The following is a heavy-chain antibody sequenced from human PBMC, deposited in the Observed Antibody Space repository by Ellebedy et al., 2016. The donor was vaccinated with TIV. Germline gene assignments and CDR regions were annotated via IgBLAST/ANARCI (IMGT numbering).Heavy chain of an antibody. V-gene: IGHV3-53*01. CDR1: GFSVSSPY. CDR3: VSHEIGYFDY. CDR2: IWSIGSGGANT. J-gene: IGHJ4*02. Sequence: GESLKTSCVVSGFSVSSPYMSWVRQYPGRGLGWVEVIWSIGSGGANTFYTASVKGRFTISRDPSKNTAFLQMNSLRAEDTATYFCVSHEIGYFDYWGQGIQVNVSS.